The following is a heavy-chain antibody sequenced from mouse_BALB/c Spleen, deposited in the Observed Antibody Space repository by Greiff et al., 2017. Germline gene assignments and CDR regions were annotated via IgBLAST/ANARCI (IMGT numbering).Heavy chain of an antibody. J-gene: IGHJ4*01. Sequence: EVQVVESGPGLVKPSQSLSLTCSVTGYSITSGYFWYWIRQFPGNQLEWMGYISYDGSNNYNPSLKNRISITRDTSKNQFFLKLNSVTTEDTATYYCARLEEYYRYDGYAMDYWGQGTSVTVSS. CDR3: ARLEEYYRYDGYAMDY. CDR1: GYSITSGYF. CDR2: ISYDGSN. D-gene: IGHD2-14*01. V-gene: IGHV3-6*02.